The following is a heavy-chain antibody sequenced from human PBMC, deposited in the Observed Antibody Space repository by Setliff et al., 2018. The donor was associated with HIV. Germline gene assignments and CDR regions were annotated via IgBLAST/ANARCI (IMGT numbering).Heavy chain of an antibody. CDR2: ISSDSRHI. D-gene: IGHD2-15*01. CDR1: GFTFSSYN. J-gene: IGHJ4*02. Sequence: PGGSLRLSCAASGFTFSSYNMNWVRQPPGRGLEWVSFISSDSRHIYYADSVKGRFTISRDDAKNSLYLQMNGLRAEDTAVYYCARVPAAIDYWGQGTLVTVSS. V-gene: IGHV3-21*01. CDR3: ARVPAAIDY.